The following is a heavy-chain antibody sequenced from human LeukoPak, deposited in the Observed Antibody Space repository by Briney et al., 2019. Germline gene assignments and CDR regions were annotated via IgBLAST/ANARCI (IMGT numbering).Heavy chain of an antibody. V-gene: IGHV1-8*03. J-gene: IGHJ5*02. CDR3: ARKRFGELGFDP. CDR2: MNPNSGNT. Sequence: ASVKVSCKASGYTFTSYGINWVRQATGQGLEWMGWMNPNSGNTGYAQKFQGRVTITRNTSISTAYMELSSLRSEDTAVYYCARKRFGELGFDPWGQGTLVTVSS. D-gene: IGHD3-10*01. CDR1: GYTFTSYG.